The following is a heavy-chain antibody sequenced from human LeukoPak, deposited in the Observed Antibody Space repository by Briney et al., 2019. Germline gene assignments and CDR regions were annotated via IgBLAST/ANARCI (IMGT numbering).Heavy chain of an antibody. D-gene: IGHD6-19*01. CDR2: INWNGGST. J-gene: IGHJ4*02. Sequence: PGGSLRLSCAASGFTFDDYGMSWVRQAPGKGLEWVSGINWNGGSTGYADSVKGRFTISRDNAKNSLYLQMNSLRAEDTALYHCARGDSSGWSQMPDYWGQGTLVTVSS. CDR3: ARGDSSGWSQMPDY. V-gene: IGHV3-20*01. CDR1: GFTFDDYG.